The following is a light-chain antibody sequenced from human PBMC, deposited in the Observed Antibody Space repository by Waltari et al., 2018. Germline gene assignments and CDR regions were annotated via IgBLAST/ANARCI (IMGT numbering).Light chain of an antibody. CDR1: ASVLYISNNKNN. CDR3: QQYYSTPQT. V-gene: IGKV4-1*01. Sequence: MVITQSQDSRALSLGERAPLDCKPSASVLYISNNKNNLAWYQQKPGQPPKLLIYWASTRESGVPDRFSGSGSRTNFTLTITSLQAEDVAVYYCQQYYSTPQTFGQGTKVEIK. J-gene: IGKJ1*01. CDR2: WAS.